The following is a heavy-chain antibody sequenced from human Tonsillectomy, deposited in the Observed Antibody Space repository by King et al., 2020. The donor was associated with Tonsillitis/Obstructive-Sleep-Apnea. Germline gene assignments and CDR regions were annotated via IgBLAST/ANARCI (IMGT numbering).Heavy chain of an antibody. D-gene: IGHD3-3*01. V-gene: IGHV2-5*02. Sequence: ITLKESGPTLVRPTQTLTLTCTFSGFSLSTGGVGVGWIRQPPGKALECLALIYWDDDKLYSPSLKSRLTITKDTSKNQVVLTMTNMDPVDTATFYCARGIYDPDVFYIWGQGTMVPFS. CDR2: IYWDDDK. CDR1: GFSLSTGGVG. J-gene: IGHJ3*02. CDR3: ARGIYDPDVFYI.